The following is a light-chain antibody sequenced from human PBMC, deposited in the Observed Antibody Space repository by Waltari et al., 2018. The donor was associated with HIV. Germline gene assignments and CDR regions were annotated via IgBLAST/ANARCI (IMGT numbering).Light chain of an antibody. CDR2: EVN. CDR3: SSYTSSSTHV. V-gene: IGLV2-14*03. J-gene: IGLJ1*01. CDR1: STDVGGYTN. Sequence: QSALTQPASVPASPGQSITISCTVTSTDVGGYTNVSWYRQHPGEAPKVIIYEVNRRPSGVSNRFTASKSGNTASLAISVLQPEDEADYFCSSYTSSSTHVFGPGTKVTVL.